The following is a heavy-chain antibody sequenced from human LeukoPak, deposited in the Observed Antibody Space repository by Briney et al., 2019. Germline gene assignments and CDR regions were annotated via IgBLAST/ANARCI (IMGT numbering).Heavy chain of an antibody. Sequence: PGGSLRLSCAASGFTFSSYAMHWVRQAPGKGLEWVAVISYDGSNKYYADSVKGRFTISRDNSKNTLYLQMNSLRAEDTAVYYCARERPWSGANDAFDIWGQGTMVTVSS. D-gene: IGHD3-3*01. CDR3: ARERPWSGANDAFDI. J-gene: IGHJ3*02. CDR1: GFTFSSYA. CDR2: ISYDGSNK. V-gene: IGHV3-30-3*01.